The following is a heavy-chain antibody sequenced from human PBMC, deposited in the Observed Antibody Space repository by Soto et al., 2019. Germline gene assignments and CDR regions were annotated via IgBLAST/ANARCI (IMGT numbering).Heavy chain of an antibody. CDR2: IYYSGST. V-gene: IGHV4-30-4*01. D-gene: IGHD3-3*01. J-gene: IGHJ3*02. CDR3: AQIWSGIPRDAFDI. CDR1: GGSISSGDYY. Sequence: SETLSLTCTVSGGSISSGDYYWSWIRQPPGKGLEWIGYIYYSGSTYYNPSLKSRVTISVDTSKNQFSLKLSSVTAADTAVYYCAQIWSGIPRDAFDIWGQGTMVTVS.